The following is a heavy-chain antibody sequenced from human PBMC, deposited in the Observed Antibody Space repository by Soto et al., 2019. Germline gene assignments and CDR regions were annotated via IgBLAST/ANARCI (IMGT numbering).Heavy chain of an antibody. CDR2: INAGNGNT. J-gene: IGHJ6*03. D-gene: IGHD5-18*01. Sequence: ASVKVSCKASGYTFTSYAMHWVRQAPGQRLEWMGWINAGNGNTKYSQKFQGRVTITRDTSASTAYMELSSLRSEDTAVYYCARGLRYSYGVQMGSYYYYRDVGGKGTTVTVPS. CDR1: GYTFTSYA. CDR3: ARGLRYSYGVQMGSYYYYRDV. V-gene: IGHV1-3*01.